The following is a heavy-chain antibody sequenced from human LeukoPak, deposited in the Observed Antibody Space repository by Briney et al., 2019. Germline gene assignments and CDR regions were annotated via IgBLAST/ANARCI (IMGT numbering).Heavy chain of an antibody. CDR2: IYSGGST. D-gene: IGHD5-18*01. CDR1: GFTVSGNY. Sequence: GGSLRLSCAASGFTVSGNYMSWVRQAPGKGLEWVSIIYSGGSTFYADSVKGRFTISRDSSKNTLYLQMNSLRAEDTAVYYCARDVYSYGRGYMDVWGKGTTVTVSS. V-gene: IGHV3-53*01. J-gene: IGHJ6*03. CDR3: ARDVYSYGRGYMDV.